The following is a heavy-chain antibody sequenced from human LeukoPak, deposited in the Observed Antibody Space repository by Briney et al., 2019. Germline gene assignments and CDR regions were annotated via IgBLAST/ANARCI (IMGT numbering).Heavy chain of an antibody. V-gene: IGHV1-18*01. CDR3: ARDCSSTSCYTEGGYYYYYGMDV. Sequence: PGASVKVSCKASGYTFTSYGISWVRQAPGQGLEWMGWISAYNGNTNYAQKLQGRVTMTTDTSTSTAYMELRSLRSDDTAVYYCARDCSSTSCYTEGGYYYYYGMDVWGQGTTVTVSS. CDR1: GYTFTSYG. D-gene: IGHD2-2*02. CDR2: ISAYNGNT. J-gene: IGHJ6*02.